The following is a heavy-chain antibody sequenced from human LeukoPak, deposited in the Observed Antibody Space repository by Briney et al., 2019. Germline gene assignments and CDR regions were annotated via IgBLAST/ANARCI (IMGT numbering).Heavy chain of an antibody. D-gene: IGHD6-13*01. CDR1: VYTFSGYC. J-gene: IGHJ4*02. Sequence: ASVKVSCKASVYTFSGYCMHWVRQAPGQGLEWMGWINPNSGGTNYAQKFQGRVTMTSDTPISTAYMELSGLRSDDTALYYCARGGGYSSSWYVAYWGEGTLVTVSS. CDR2: INPNSGGT. CDR3: ARGGGYSSSWYVAY. V-gene: IGHV1-2*02.